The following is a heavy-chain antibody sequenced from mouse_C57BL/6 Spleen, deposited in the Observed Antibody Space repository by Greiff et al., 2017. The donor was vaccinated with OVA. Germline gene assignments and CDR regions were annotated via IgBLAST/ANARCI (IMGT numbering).Heavy chain of an antibody. Sequence: VQLQQSGTVLARPGASVKMSCKTSGYTFTSYWMHWVKQRPGQGLEWIGAIYPGNSDPSYNQKFKGKAKLTAVTSASTAYMELSSLTNEDSAVYYCTEGKGNPAWFAYWGQGTLVTVSA. CDR2: IYPGNSDP. CDR3: TEGKGNPAWFAY. J-gene: IGHJ3*01. D-gene: IGHD2-1*01. CDR1: GYTFTSYW. V-gene: IGHV1-5*01.